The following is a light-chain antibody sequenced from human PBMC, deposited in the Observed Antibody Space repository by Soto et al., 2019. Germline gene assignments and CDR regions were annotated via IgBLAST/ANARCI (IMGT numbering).Light chain of an antibody. V-gene: IGKV3-11*01. Sequence: ELVLTQSPATLSLSPGERATLSCRASQSVSSYLAWYQQKPGQAPRLLIYDASNRATGIPARFSGSGSGTDFAPTISSLEPEDFAVYYCQQRSNWPPIPSGKGTRREIK. CDR2: DAS. CDR1: QSVSSY. J-gene: IGKJ5*01. CDR3: QQRSNWPPIP.